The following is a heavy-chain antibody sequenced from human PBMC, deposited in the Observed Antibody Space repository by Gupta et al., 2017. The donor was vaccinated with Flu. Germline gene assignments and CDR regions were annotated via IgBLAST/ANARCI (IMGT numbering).Heavy chain of an antibody. J-gene: IGHJ4*02. V-gene: IGHV3-49*03. Sequence: EVQLVESGGGLVQPGRSLRLSCTASGFTFGAYAMSWFRKAPGKGLEWVGFIRSKAYGGTTEYAASVKGRFTISRDDSKSIAYLQMNSLKTEDTAVYYCTRTYMVRGGMVEGEYWGQGTLVTVSS. CDR3: TRTYMVRGGMVEGEY. CDR2: IRSKAYGGTT. D-gene: IGHD3-10*01. CDR1: GFTFGAYA.